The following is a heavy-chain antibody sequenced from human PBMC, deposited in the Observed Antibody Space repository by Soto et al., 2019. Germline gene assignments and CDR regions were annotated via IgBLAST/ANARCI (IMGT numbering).Heavy chain of an antibody. Sequence: SETLSLTCAVYGGSFSGYYWSWIRQPPGKGLEWIGEINHSGSTNYNPSLKSRVTISVDTSKNQFSLKLSSVTAADTAVYYCARGPKEIGAHSSSSWVENYWFDPWGQGTLVTVSS. J-gene: IGHJ5*02. CDR3: ARGPKEIGAHSSSSWVENYWFDP. V-gene: IGHV4-34*01. D-gene: IGHD6-6*01. CDR1: GGSFSGYY. CDR2: INHSGST.